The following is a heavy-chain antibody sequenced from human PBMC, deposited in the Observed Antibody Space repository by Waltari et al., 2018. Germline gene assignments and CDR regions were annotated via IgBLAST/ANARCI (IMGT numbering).Heavy chain of an antibody. CDR3: ATYIGASLGTAAFDV. CDR1: VVSITTNRHY. J-gene: IGHJ3*01. Sequence: QLQLQESGPGLVKPSETLSLTCSAPVVSITTNRHYWGWIRQPPGQGLEWIVTISYKGATYSSPSLRSRVTIFRDTSKNQLSLKLGSVTAADTAFYYCATYIGASLGTAAFDVWGQGTMVTVSS. CDR2: ISYKGAT. D-gene: IGHD5-12*01. V-gene: IGHV4-39*01.